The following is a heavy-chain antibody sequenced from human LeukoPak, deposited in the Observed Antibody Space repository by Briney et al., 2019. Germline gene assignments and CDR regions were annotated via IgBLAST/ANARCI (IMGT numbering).Heavy chain of an antibody. CDR3: ARQYSSSWYDY. J-gene: IGHJ4*02. V-gene: IGHV3-33*01. D-gene: IGHD6-13*01. CDR1: GFTFSGYG. Sequence: GGSLRLSCAASGFTFSGYGMHWVRQAPGKGLEWVAVIWYDGSNKYYADSVKGRFTISRDNSKNTLYLQMNSLRAGDTAVYYCARQYSSSWYDYWGQGTLVTVSS. CDR2: IWYDGSNK.